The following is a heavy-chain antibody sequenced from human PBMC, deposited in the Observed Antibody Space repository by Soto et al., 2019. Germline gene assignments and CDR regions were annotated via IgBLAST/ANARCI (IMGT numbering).Heavy chain of an antibody. D-gene: IGHD6-13*01. Sequence: EVQLLESGGGLVQPGGSLRLSCAASGFTFSSYAMSWVRQAPGKGLEWVSAISGSGGSTYYADSVKGRFTISRDNSKNTRYLQRNSLRAEDTAVYYCAKGGSSWYLFDYWGQGTLVTVSS. CDR3: AKGGSSWYLFDY. CDR2: ISGSGGST. CDR1: GFTFSSYA. V-gene: IGHV3-23*01. J-gene: IGHJ4*02.